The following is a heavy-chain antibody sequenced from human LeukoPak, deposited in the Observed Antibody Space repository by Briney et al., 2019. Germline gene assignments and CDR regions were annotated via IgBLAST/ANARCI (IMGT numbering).Heavy chain of an antibody. CDR2: IYYSGST. CDR1: GGSISSSSYY. V-gene: IGHV4-39*07. CDR3: ARVSSSWYQDWYFDR. D-gene: IGHD6-13*01. J-gene: IGHJ2*01. Sequence: PSETLSLTCTVSGGSISSSSYYWGWIRQPPGKGLEWIGSIYYSGSTNYNPSLKSRVTMSVDTSKNQFSLKLTSVTAADTAVYYCARVSSSWYQDWYFDRWGRGTLVTVSS.